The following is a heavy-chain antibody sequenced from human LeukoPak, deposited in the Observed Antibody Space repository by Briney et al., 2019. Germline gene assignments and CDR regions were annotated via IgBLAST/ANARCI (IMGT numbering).Heavy chain of an antibody. Sequence: GGSLRLSCAASGFTFSTYEMNWVRQAPGKGLKWLSCISSSGSTIYYADSVKGRFTISRDNAKNSLYLQMNSLRAEDTAVYYCARVGRVYYGIDVWGQGTTVTVSS. J-gene: IGHJ6*02. CDR2: ISSSGSTI. V-gene: IGHV3-48*03. CDR1: GFTFSTYE. CDR3: ARVGRVYYGIDV. D-gene: IGHD3/OR15-3a*01.